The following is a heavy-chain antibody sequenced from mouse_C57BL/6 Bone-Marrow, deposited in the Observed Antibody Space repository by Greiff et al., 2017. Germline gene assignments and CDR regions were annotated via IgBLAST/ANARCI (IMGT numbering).Heavy chain of an antibody. CDR1: GFTFSSYG. CDR2: ISSGGSYT. J-gene: IGHJ3*01. CDR3: ERPIYEGYYGFAY. V-gene: IGHV5-6*01. D-gene: IGHD2-3*01. Sequence: EVKVVESGGDLVKPGGSLKLSCAASGFTFSSYGMSWVRQTPDKRLEWVATISSGGSYTYYPDSVKGRFTIARDNAKNPLYLQMSSLKSSDTAMYYCERPIYEGYYGFAYWGQGTLVTVSA.